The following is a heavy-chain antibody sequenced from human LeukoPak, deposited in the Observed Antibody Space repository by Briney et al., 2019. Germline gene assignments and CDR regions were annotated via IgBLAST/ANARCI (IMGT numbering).Heavy chain of an antibody. CDR3: ARDGDSSSSY. J-gene: IGHJ4*02. Sequence: SETLSLTCTVTGGSISSGGYYWSWIRQHPGKGLEWIGYIYYSRSTYYNPSLKSRVTISVDTSKNQFSLKLSSVTAADTAVYYCARDGDSSSSYWGQGTLVTVSS. CDR1: GGSISSGGYY. CDR2: IYYSRST. D-gene: IGHD6-13*01. V-gene: IGHV4-31*03.